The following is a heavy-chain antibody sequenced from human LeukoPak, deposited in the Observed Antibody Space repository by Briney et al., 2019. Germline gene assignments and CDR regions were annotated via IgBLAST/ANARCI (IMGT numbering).Heavy chain of an antibody. CDR1: GFTFSSYW. J-gene: IGHJ4*02. CDR3: AGDRTGTPIL. CDR2: IKRDGSEK. Sequence: GSLRLSCAGSGFTFSSYWMSWVRQAPGKGLEWVANIKRDGSEKYYVDSVKGRFTISRDNAKNSLYLQMNSLRAEDTAVYYCAGDRTGTPILWGQGTLVTVSS. D-gene: IGHD1-1*01. V-gene: IGHV3-7*01.